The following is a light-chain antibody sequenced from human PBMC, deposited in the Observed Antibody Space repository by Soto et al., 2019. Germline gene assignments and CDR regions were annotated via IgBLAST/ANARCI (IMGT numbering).Light chain of an antibody. V-gene: IGKV3-20*01. J-gene: IGKJ4*02. CDR1: QSVSSSY. CDR2: GAS. Sequence: EMVLTQSPGTLSLSPGERATLSSRASQSVSSSYLAWYQQKPGQAHRLLIYGASSRATGIPDRFSGSGSGTDFTLTISRLQPEDFAVYYCQQYGSSPLTFGGGTKVEIK. CDR3: QQYGSSPLT.